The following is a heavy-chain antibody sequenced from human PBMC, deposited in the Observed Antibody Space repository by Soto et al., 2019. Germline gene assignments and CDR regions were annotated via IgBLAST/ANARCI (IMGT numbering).Heavy chain of an antibody. V-gene: IGHV4-59*01. CDR2: IYYSGST. D-gene: IGHD3-3*01. Sequence: SETLSLTSTVSGGSISSYYWSWIRQPPGKGLEWIGYIYYSGSTNYNPSLKSRVTISVDTSKNQFSLKLSSVTAADTAVYYCARAPEDFWSGYHSYYYYGMDVWGQGTTVTVSS. J-gene: IGHJ6*02. CDR3: ARAPEDFWSGYHSYYYYGMDV. CDR1: GGSISSYY.